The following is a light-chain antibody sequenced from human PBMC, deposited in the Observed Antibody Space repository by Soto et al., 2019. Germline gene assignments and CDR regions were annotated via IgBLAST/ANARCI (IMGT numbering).Light chain of an antibody. CDR1: SSDVGGYNY. V-gene: IGLV2-8*01. J-gene: IGLJ1*01. CDR3: TSYAGGNNV. CDR2: EVN. Sequence: QSALTQPPPPPGPPGQSVTFPCPETSSDVGGYNYVSWYQQYPGKVPKLMVYEVNKRPSGVPDRFSGSKSGNTASLTVSGLQAEDEADYYCTSYAGGNNVFGTGTKLTVL.